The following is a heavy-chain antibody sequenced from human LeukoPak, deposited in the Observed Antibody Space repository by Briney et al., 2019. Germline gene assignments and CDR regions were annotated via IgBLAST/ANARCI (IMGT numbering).Heavy chain of an antibody. J-gene: IGHJ3*02. D-gene: IGHD6-13*01. V-gene: IGHV4-59*12. Sequence: SETLSLTCTVSGGSISSFYWSWLRQPPGKELEWIGYISYSGSSNYNPSLKSRVTISVDTSKNQFSLKLSSVTAADTAVYYCARAGRIAAAGTGAFDIWGQGTMVTVSS. CDR3: ARAGRIAAAGTGAFDI. CDR1: GGSISSFY. CDR2: ISYSGSS.